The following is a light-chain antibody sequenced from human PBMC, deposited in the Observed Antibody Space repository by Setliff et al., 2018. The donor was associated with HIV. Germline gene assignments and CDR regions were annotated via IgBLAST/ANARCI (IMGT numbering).Light chain of an antibody. CDR2: DIV. CDR1: GSDVATSKY. V-gene: IGLV2-14*03. J-gene: IGLJ1*01. CDR3: SIHRSRGYV. Sequence: QSVLTQPASVSGSPGQSITISCTGTGSDVATSKYVSWYQQHPGEAPKLIIYDIVTRPSGVSNRFSGSKSGGTASLTISGLQAEDEADYYCSIHRSRGYVFGSGTKVTVL.